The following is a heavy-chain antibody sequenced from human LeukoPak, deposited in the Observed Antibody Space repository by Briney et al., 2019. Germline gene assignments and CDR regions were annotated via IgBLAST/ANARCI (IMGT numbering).Heavy chain of an antibody. CDR1: GGSISSSY. J-gene: IGHJ2*01. V-gene: IGHV4-59*08. Sequence: SETLSLTCNVSGGSISSSYWSWIRQPPGKGLEWIGYTYYSGSTNYNPSLKSRVTMSVDTSKNQFSLKVTSVTAADTAVYYCARLTAYFDLWGRGTLVTVSS. CDR3: ARLTAYFDL. CDR2: TYYSGST.